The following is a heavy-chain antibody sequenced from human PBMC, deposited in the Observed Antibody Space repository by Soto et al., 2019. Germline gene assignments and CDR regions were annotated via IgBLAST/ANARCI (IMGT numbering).Heavy chain of an antibody. V-gene: IGHV4-59*01. CDR2: IYYSGST. D-gene: IGHD1-26*01. J-gene: IGHJ4*02. CDR3: ARDSVGAIDY. Sequence: SETLSLTCTVSGGSISSYYWSWFRQPPGKGLEWIGYIYYSGSTNYNPSLKSRVTISVDTSKNQFSLKLSSVTAADTAMYYCARDSVGAIDYWGQGTLVTVSS. CDR1: GGSISSYY.